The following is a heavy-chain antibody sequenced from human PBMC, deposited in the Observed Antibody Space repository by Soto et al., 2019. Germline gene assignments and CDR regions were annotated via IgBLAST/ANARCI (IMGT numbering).Heavy chain of an antibody. CDR1: GYTFSSYG. D-gene: IGHD2-2*01. V-gene: IGHV1-18*04. CDR3: ARKGRKTIPDL. CDR2: ISPYNHET. Sequence: ASVKVSCKSSGYTFSSYGINWVRQAPGQGLEWMGWISPYNHETYSVDKFQDRVTMTADTSASIAYMELSSLRSEDTAVYYCARKGRKTIPDLWGQGTLVTVSS. J-gene: IGHJ4*02.